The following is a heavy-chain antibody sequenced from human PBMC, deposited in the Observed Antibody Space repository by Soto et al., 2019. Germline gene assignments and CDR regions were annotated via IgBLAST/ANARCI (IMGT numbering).Heavy chain of an antibody. J-gene: IGHJ6*02. CDR1: GYTFTSYD. Sequence: AAAKVSCKASGYTFTSYDMNWVRQATGQGLEWMGWMNPNSGNTGYAQKFHGRVTMTRNTSISTAYMALSSLRSEDTAVYYCASGIQLWLPRPYYGMDVWGQGTTVNVSS. CDR2: MNPNSGNT. D-gene: IGHD5-18*01. CDR3: ASGIQLWLPRPYYGMDV. V-gene: IGHV1-8*01.